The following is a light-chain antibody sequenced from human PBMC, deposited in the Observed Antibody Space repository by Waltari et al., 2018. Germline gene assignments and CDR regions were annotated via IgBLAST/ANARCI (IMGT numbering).Light chain of an antibody. Sequence: QSTLTQPPSASGTPGQRVTIPCSGRSPNIGRNYSYWYPQFPGPAPKVLIYRNNQRPSGVPDRFSGARSGSSASLIIGGLRSEDEADYYCAAWDDSLSGWVFGGGTKVTVL. CDR1: SPNIGRNY. CDR3: AAWDDSLSGWV. CDR2: RNN. V-gene: IGLV1-47*01. J-gene: IGLJ3*02.